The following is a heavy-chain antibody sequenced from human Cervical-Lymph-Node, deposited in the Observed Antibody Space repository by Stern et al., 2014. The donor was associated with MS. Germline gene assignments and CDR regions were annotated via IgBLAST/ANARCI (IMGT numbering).Heavy chain of an antibody. CDR1: SGSVNGDDYY. V-gene: IGHV4-31*03. J-gene: IGHJ5*02. Sequence: QVQLQESGPGLVEPSQTLSLTCSVSSGSVNGDDYYWTWIRQHPERGLEWIGYIHYTGKTYYNPSLKSRVTISVDTSKNQFSLNLNSVTAADTAVYYCARARVSSFRGVILRHLNWFDPWGQGTLVTVSS. D-gene: IGHD3-10*01. CDR3: ARARVSSFRGVILRHLNWFDP. CDR2: IHYTGKT.